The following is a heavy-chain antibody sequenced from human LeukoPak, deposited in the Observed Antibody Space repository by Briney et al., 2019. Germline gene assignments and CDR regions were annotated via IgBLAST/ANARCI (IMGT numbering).Heavy chain of an antibody. V-gene: IGHV3-23*01. J-gene: IGHJ4*02. D-gene: IGHD4-23*01. CDR2: ISGSGGST. CDR1: GFTFSSYA. CDR3: AKDPAPVGYFDY. Sequence: PGGSLRLSCAASGFTFSSYAMSWVRQAPGKGLEWVSAISGSGGSTYYADSVKGRFTISRDNSKNTVYLQMNSLRAEDTAVYYCAKDPAPVGYFDYWGQGTLVTVSS.